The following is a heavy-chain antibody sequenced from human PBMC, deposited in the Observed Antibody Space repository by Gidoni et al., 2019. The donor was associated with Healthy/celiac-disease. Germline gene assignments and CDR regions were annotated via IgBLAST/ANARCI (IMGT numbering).Heavy chain of an antibody. CDR1: GFTFSNAW. J-gene: IGHJ4*02. D-gene: IGHD3-22*01. CDR2: IKSKTDGGTT. V-gene: IGHV3-15*07. Sequence: EVQLVESGGGLVKPGGSLRLSCAASGFTFSNAWMNWVRQAPGKGLEWVGRIKSKTDGGTTDYAAPVKGRFTISRDDSKNTLYLQMNSLKTEDTAVYYCTTLKMYYYDSSGYFRDQFDYWGQGTLVTVSS. CDR3: TTLKMYYYDSSGYFRDQFDY.